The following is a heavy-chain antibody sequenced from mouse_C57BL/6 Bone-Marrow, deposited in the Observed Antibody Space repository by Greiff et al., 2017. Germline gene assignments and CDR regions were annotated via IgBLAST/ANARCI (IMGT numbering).Heavy chain of an antibody. J-gene: IGHJ4*01. CDR3: AREGYHYAMDY. Sequence: EVKLMESGGGLVKPGGSLKLSCAASGFTFSSYAMSWVRQTPEKRLEWVATISDGGSYTYYPDNVKGRFTISRDNAKNNLYLQMSHLKSEDTAMYYCAREGYHYAMDYWGQGTSVTVSS. V-gene: IGHV5-4*01. CDR2: ISDGGSYT. CDR1: GFTFSSYA. D-gene: IGHD2-2*01.